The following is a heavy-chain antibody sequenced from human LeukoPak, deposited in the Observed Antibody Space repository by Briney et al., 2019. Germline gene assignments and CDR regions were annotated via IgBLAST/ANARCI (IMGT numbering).Heavy chain of an antibody. Sequence: GGSLRLSCAASGFTLSSYSMNWVRQAPGKGLEWVSSISSTSYIYYADSLKGRFTISRDNAKNSLYLQMNSLRAEDTAVYYCAKEGTASKPSDLDHLGQGILVTVSS. CDR1: GFTLSSYS. CDR2: ISSTSYI. CDR3: AKEGTASKPSDLDH. J-gene: IGHJ4*02. D-gene: IGHD1/OR15-1a*01. V-gene: IGHV3-21*01.